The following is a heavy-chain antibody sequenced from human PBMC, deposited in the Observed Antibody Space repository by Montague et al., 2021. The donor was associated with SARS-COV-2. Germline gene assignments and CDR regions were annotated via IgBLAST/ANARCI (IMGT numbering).Heavy chain of an antibody. J-gene: IGHJ3*02. V-gene: IGHV4-39*01. CDR1: VGSISSSRYY. CDR2: IYYSGST. Sequence: SETLSLTCTVSVGSISSSRYYWGWIRQPPVKWLEWIGSIYYSGSTYYNPSLKSRVTISVDTSKNQFSLKLSSVTAADTAVYYCARFPTSYYYDSKAAPATPDAFDIWGQGTMVTVSS. CDR3: ARFPTSYYYDSKAAPATPDAFDI. D-gene: IGHD3-22*01.